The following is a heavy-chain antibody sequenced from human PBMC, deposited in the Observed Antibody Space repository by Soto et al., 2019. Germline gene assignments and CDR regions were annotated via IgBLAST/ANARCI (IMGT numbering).Heavy chain of an antibody. D-gene: IGHD3-10*01. CDR1: GGSISSGGYY. V-gene: IGHV4-31*03. J-gene: IGHJ5*02. CDR2: IYYSGST. Sequence: SETLSLTCTVSGGSISSGGYYWSWIRQHPGKGLEWIGYIYYSGSTYYNPSLKSRVTISVDTSKNQFSLKLSSVTAADTAVYYCARGGRRITMVRGVIRWFDPWGQGTLVTVSS. CDR3: ARGGRRITMVRGVIRWFDP.